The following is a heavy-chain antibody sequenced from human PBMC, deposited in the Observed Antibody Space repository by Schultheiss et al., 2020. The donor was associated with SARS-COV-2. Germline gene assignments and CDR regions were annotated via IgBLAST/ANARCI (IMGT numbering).Heavy chain of an antibody. V-gene: IGHV4-59*08. Sequence: SETLSLTCTVSGGFIINNQWSWIRQPPGKGLEWIGYIYYSGSTNYNPSLKSRVTISVDTSKNQFSLKLSSVTAADTAVYYCARLQDWYFDLWGRSTLVTVSS. CDR3: ARLQDWYFDL. CDR2: IYYSGST. J-gene: IGHJ2*01. CDR1: GGFIINNQ.